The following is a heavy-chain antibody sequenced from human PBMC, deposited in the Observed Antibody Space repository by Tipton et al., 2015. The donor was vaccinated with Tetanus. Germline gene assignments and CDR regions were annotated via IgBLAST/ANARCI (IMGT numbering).Heavy chain of an antibody. CDR2: INYDGST. D-gene: IGHD3-10*01. V-gene: IGHV4-34*01. J-gene: IGHJ6*02. Sequence: TLSLTCAVSGGSFSGYHWTWIRQSPGKGLEWIGEINYDGSTNYSPSLKSRVTLSLDTTKKQVSLKLSSVTAADTAVYYCARGDYYGSGTYDVWGQGTTVTVPS. CDR1: GGSFSGYH. CDR3: ARGDYYGSGTYDV.